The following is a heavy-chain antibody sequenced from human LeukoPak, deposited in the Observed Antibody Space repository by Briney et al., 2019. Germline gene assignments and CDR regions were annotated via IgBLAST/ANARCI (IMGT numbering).Heavy chain of an antibody. CDR2: INHSGST. CDR3: ARGIITMVRGVIIYYYGMDV. D-gene: IGHD3-10*01. Sequence: SETLSLTCAVYGGSFSGYYSSWIRQPPGKGLEWIGEINHSGSTNYNPSLKSRVTVSVDTSENQFSLKLSSVTAADTAVYYCARGIITMVRGVIIYYYGMDVWGQGTTVTVSS. V-gene: IGHV4-34*01. CDR1: GGSFSGYY. J-gene: IGHJ6*02.